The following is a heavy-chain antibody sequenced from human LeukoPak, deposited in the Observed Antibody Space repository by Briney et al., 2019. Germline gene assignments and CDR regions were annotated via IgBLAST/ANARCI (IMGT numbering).Heavy chain of an antibody. J-gene: IGHJ4*02. CDR1: GFTFSKYW. V-gene: IGHV3-7*01. CDR2: INQDGNEK. CDR3: VRDVGYYGGNHDY. D-gene: IGHD4-23*01. Sequence: PGGSLRPSCAASGFTFSKYWMLWVRQAPGKGLEWVANINQDGNEKNYVDSLEGRFTISRDNAKRSLYLQMNSLRVDDTAMYYCVRDVGYYGGNHDYWGQGTLVIVSS.